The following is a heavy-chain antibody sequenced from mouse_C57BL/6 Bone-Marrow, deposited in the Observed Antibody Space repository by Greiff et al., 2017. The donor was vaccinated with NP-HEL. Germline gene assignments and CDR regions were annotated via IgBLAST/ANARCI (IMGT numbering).Heavy chain of an antibody. V-gene: IGHV6-6*01. CDR2: IRNKANNHAT. CDR1: GFTFSDAW. CDR3: TRPYDYGRVWFAY. J-gene: IGHJ3*01. Sequence: EVQRVESGGGLVQPGGSMKLSCAASGFTFSDAWMDWVRQSPEKGLEWVAEIRNKANNHATYYAESVKGRFTISRDDSKSSVYLQMNSLRAEDTGIYYCTRPYDYGRVWFAYWGQGTLVTVSA. D-gene: IGHD2-4*01.